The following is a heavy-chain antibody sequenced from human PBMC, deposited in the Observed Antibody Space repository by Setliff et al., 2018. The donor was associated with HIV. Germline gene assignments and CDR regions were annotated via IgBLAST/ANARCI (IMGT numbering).Heavy chain of an antibody. CDR2: IDHSGAT. J-gene: IGHJ4*02. D-gene: IGHD3-22*01. CDR1: EGSFSGHY. Sequence: LSLPCTVSEGSFSGHYWSWIRQAPGKGLEWIGEIDHSGATNFNPSLKSRVPMSVDRSKKQFSVRLRSVTAADTAVYYCASSGYSDPFEFWGQGSLVTVSS. V-gene: IGHV4-34*01. CDR3: ASSGYSDPFEF.